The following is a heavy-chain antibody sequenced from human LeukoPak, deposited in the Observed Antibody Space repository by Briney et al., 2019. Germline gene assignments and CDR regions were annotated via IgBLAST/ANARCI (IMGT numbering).Heavy chain of an antibody. CDR3: ARVGSSGWYGSLDY. J-gene: IGHJ4*02. CDR2: ISYDGCNK. D-gene: IGHD6-19*01. Sequence: GGSLRLSCAASGFTFSSYAMHWVRQAPGKGLEWVAVISYDGCNKYYADSVKGRFTISRDNSKNTLYLQMNSLRAEDTAVYYCARVGSSGWYGSLDYWGQGTLVTVSS. CDR1: GFTFSSYA. V-gene: IGHV3-30-3*01.